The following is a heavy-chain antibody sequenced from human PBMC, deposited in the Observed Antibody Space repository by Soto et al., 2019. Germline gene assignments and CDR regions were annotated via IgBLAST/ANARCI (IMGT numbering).Heavy chain of an antibody. D-gene: IGHD3-10*01. CDR2: ISDSGGNT. J-gene: IGHJ5*02. CDR3: SKWSGFGDA. CDR1: GFTFSSYS. V-gene: IGHV3-23*01. Sequence: GGSLRLSCAVSGFTFSSYSMTWVRQAPGKGLEWVSGISDSGGNTWYADSVKGRFTISRDNSKNTLFLQMNSLRAEDTAVYFCSKWSGFGDAWGQGTLVTVSS.